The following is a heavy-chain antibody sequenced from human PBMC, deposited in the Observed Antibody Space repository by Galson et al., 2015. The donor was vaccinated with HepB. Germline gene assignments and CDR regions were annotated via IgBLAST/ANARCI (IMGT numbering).Heavy chain of an antibody. V-gene: IGHV1-18*01. D-gene: IGHD2-2*01. CDR1: GYTFAYD. J-gene: IGHJ4*02. Sequence: SVKVSCKASGYTFAYDLTWVRQAPGQGLECMGWISAYNGSTKYAEKFQGRVTMTTDTSIKTVYMVLRSLTSDDTAVYYCARGRTTVSSFDFWGQGTLVTVSS. CDR2: ISAYNGST. CDR3: ARGRTTVSSFDF.